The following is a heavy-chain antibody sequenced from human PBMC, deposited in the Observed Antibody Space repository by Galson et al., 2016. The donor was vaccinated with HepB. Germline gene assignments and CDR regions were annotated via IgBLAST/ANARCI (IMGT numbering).Heavy chain of an antibody. Sequence: SVKVSCKDSGGTFSSYAINWVRQAPGQGLEWMGGIIPVFGTPNYAQKFPGRVTITADESTSTAYMELSSLRSEDTAVYYCARDSRDYYDSSYCGVDVWGQGTTVTVSS. V-gene: IGHV1-69*13. D-gene: IGHD3-22*01. CDR2: IIPVFGTP. J-gene: IGHJ6*02. CDR1: GGTFSSYA. CDR3: ARDSRDYYDSSYCGVDV.